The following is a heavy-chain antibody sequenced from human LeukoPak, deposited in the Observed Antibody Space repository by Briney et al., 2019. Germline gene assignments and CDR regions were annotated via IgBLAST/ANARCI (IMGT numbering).Heavy chain of an antibody. Sequence: PGGSLRLSCAASGFTFSSYSMNWVRQAPGKGLEWVSFISGRSNYIYYADSVRGRFTISRDNAKNSLYLQMNSLRAEDTAVYYCAKEEWLLAVYFDYWGQGTLVTVSS. D-gene: IGHD3-3*01. CDR2: ISGRSNYI. V-gene: IGHV3-21*01. J-gene: IGHJ4*02. CDR3: AKEEWLLAVYFDY. CDR1: GFTFSSYS.